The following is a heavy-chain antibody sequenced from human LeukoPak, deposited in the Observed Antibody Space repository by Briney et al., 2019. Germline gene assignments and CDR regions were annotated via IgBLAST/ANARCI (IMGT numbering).Heavy chain of an antibody. V-gene: IGHV4-4*09. Sequence: PSETLSLTCTVSGGSISSYYWSWIRQPPGKGLEWIGYIYTSGSTNYNPSLKGRVTISVDTSKNQFSLKLSSVTAADTAVYYCASRHSSGGYFDYWGQGTLVTVSS. J-gene: IGHJ4*02. D-gene: IGHD6-19*01. CDR2: IYTSGST. CDR3: ASRHSSGGYFDY. CDR1: GGSISSYY.